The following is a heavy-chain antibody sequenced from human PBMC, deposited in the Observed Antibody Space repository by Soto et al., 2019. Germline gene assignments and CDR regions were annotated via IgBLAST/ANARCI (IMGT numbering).Heavy chain of an antibody. CDR3: ARTDCTNGVCYTDWYFDL. J-gene: IGHJ2*01. CDR1: GGTFSSYA. V-gene: IGHV1-69*06. Sequence: QVQLVQSGAEVKKPGSSVKVSCKASGGTFSSYAISWVRQAPGQGLEWMGGIIPIFGTANYAQKFQGRVTITADKSTSTAYMELSSLRSEGTAVYYCARTDCTNGVCYTDWYFDLWGRGTLVTVSS. CDR2: IIPIFGTA. D-gene: IGHD2-8*01.